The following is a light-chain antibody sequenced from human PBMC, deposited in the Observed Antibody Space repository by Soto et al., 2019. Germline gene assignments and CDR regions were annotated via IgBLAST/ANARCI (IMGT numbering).Light chain of an antibody. J-gene: IGLJ3*02. CDR3: SSYTSSATWV. CDR1: SSDVGGYNY. Sequence: QLVLTQPASVSGSPGQAITISCTGTSSDVGGYNYVSWYQQHPGKAPKLMIFEVSERPSGVSNRFSGSRSGNTASLTISGLQAEDEADYYCSSYTSSATWVFGGGTKVTVL. CDR2: EVS. V-gene: IGLV2-14*03.